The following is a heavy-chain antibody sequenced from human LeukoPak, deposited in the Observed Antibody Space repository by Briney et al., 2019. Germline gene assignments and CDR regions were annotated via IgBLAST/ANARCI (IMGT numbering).Heavy chain of an antibody. Sequence: GESLKISCKVSGYNFPINWIGWVRQMPGKGLEWMGIIYPGDSDRRYSPSFQGQVTISVDKSINTAYLQWSSLKASDTAMYYCARKSSGWYHFDSWGQGTLVTVSS. CDR3: ARKSSGWYHFDS. CDR2: IYPGDSDR. V-gene: IGHV5-51*01. J-gene: IGHJ4*02. CDR1: GYNFPINW. D-gene: IGHD6-19*01.